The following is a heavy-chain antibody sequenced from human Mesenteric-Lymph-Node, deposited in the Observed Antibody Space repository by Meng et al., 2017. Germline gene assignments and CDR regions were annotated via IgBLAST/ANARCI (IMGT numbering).Heavy chain of an antibody. V-gene: IGHV3-30*01. CDR1: GFTFSSYA. CDR2: ISYDGSNK. Sequence: QVQLVESGGGVVQPGRSLRLSCAASGFTFSSYAMHWVRQAPGKGLEWVAVISYDGSNKYYADSVKGRFTISRDNSKNTLYLQMNSLRAEDTAVYYCARTRGVGAVIRWGQGTLVTVSS. CDR3: ARTRGVGAVIR. J-gene: IGHJ4*02. D-gene: IGHD1-26*01.